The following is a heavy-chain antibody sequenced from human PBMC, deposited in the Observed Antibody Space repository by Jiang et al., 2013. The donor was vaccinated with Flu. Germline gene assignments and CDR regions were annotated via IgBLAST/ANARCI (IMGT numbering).Heavy chain of an antibody. CDR2: IYYSGST. CDR3: ARLRVQNQYCIIISCYYFDY. CDR1: GDSISGSSYY. V-gene: IGHV4-39*01. D-gene: IGHD3-16*01. J-gene: IGHJ4*02. Sequence: SLTCTVSGDSISGSSYYWGWVRQPPGKGLEWIGSIYYSGSTHYNPSLKSRVTMSVDTSKNQFSLKLNSVTAADTAVYSCARLRVQNQYCIIISCYYFDYWGQGTLVTVSS.